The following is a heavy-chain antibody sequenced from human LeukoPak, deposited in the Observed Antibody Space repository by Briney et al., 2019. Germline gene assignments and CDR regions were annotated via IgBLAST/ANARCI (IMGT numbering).Heavy chain of an antibody. Sequence: GGSLRLSCAASGFTFSSYWMHWVRQAPGKGLVWVSRINSDGSSTSYADSVKGRFTISRDNAKNTLYLQMNSLRAEDTAVYYCARDPPLIAAAGTGAVDYWGQGTLVTVSS. J-gene: IGHJ4*02. CDR2: INSDGSST. CDR3: ARDPPLIAAAGTGAVDY. CDR1: GFTFSSYW. D-gene: IGHD6-13*01. V-gene: IGHV3-74*01.